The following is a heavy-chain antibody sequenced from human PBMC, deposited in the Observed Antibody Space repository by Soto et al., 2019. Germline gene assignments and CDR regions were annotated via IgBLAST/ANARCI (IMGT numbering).Heavy chain of an antibody. CDR1: GYTFTRYV. V-gene: IGHV1-3*01. Sequence: ASVMVSRKASGYTFTRYVMHWVRQAPGQRIERMGWINAGNGNTKYSQKFQGRVTITRDTSASTAYMELSSLRSEDTAVYYCAREGEYCSGGSCYDLQYYYMDVWVKGTTVTVSS. D-gene: IGHD2-15*01. CDR2: INAGNGNT. J-gene: IGHJ6*03. CDR3: AREGEYCSGGSCYDLQYYYMDV.